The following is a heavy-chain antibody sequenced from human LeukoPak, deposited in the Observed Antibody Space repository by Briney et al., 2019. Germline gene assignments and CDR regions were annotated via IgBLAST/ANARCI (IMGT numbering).Heavy chain of an antibody. CDR1: GYTFTGYY. CDR2: INPNSGGT. J-gene: IGHJ4*02. Sequence: GASVKVSCKASGYTFTGYYMHWVRQAPGQGLEWMGRINPNSGGTNYAQKFQGRVTMTRDTSISAAYMELSRLRSDDTAVYYCARQDIVLMVYAHWGRGTLVTVSS. V-gene: IGHV1-2*06. D-gene: IGHD2-8*01. CDR3: ARQDIVLMVYAH.